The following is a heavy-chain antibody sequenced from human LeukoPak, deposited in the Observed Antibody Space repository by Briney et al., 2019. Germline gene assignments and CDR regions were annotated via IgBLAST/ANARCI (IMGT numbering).Heavy chain of an antibody. D-gene: IGHD3-9*01. Sequence: PSETLSLTCTVSGGSISSYYWSWIRQPPGKGLEWNGYIFYSGSTNCNPSLKSRVTISADTSKNQFSLRLSSVTAADTAVYYCARGILTGLDYFDYWGQGTLVTVSS. CDR1: GGSISSYY. J-gene: IGHJ4*02. V-gene: IGHV4-59*01. CDR3: ARGILTGLDYFDY. CDR2: IFYSGST.